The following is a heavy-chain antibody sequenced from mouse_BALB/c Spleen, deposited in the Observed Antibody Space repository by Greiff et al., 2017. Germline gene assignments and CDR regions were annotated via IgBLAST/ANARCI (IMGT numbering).Heavy chain of an antibody. CDR3: ARDRTSMDY. CDR2: IYPGNVNT. J-gene: IGHJ4*01. Sequence: QVQLQQSGPELVKPGASVRISCKASGYTFTSYYIHWVKQRPGQGLEWIGWIYPGNVNTKYNEKFKGKATLTADKSSSTAYMQLSSLTSEDSAVYFCARDRTSMDYWGQGTSVTVSS. V-gene: IGHV1S56*01. CDR1: GYTFTSYY.